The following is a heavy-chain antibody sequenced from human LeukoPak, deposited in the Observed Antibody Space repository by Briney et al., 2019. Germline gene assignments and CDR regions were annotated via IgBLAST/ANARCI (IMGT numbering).Heavy chain of an antibody. CDR3: AKRRLNVSETSPWDPDL. Sequence: GESLKISCKGSGNSFTNNWIAWVRQMPGKGLEWMGIINPDDSDTQYSAPFQGQVTISADRSTSTAYLHWSSLKASDTAIYYCAKRRLNVSETSPWDPDLSGQGTLVTVSS. CDR1: GNSFTNNW. CDR2: INPDDSDT. V-gene: IGHV5-51*01. J-gene: IGHJ5*02. D-gene: IGHD2-2*01.